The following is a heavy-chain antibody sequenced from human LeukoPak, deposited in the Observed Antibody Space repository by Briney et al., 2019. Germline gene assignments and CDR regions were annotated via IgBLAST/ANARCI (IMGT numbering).Heavy chain of an antibody. CDR1: GYTFTSYG. CDR3: ARVIRYSSGWYGEVYMDV. CDR2: ISAYNGNT. J-gene: IGHJ6*03. Sequence: ASVKVSCKASGYTFTSYGISWVRQAPGQGLEWMGWISAYNGNTNYAQKLQGRVTMTTDTSTSTAYMELRSLRSDDTGVYYCARVIRYSSGWYGEVYMDVWGKGTTVTISS. V-gene: IGHV1-18*01. D-gene: IGHD6-19*01.